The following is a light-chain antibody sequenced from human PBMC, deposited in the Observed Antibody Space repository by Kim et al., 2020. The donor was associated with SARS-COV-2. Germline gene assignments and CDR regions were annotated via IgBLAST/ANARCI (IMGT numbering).Light chain of an antibody. Sequence: DIAMTQSPDSLAVSLGERATINCKSSQSVLYSSNNKNYLAWYQQKPGQSPKLLIYWASTRESGVPDRFSGSGSGTDFTLTISSLQAEDVAVYYCQQYYTTPYSFGQGTKLEI. CDR1: QSVLYSSNNKNY. V-gene: IGKV4-1*01. CDR2: WAS. J-gene: IGKJ2*03. CDR3: QQYYTTPYS.